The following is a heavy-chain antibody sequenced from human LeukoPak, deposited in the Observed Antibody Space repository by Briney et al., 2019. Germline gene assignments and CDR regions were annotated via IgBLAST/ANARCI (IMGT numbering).Heavy chain of an antibody. V-gene: IGHV1-69*13. CDR2: IIPIFGTA. J-gene: IGHJ4*02. Sequence: GASVKVSCTASGGTFSSYAISWVRQAPGQGLEWMGGIIPIFGTANYAQKFQGRVTITADESTSTAYMELSSLRSEDTAVYYCARVHTAMVTVGFGYWGQGTLVTVSS. D-gene: IGHD5-18*01. CDR3: ARVHTAMVTVGFGY. CDR1: GGTFSSYA.